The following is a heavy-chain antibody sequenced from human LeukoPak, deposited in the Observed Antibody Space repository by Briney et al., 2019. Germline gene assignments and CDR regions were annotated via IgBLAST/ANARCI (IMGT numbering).Heavy chain of an antibody. D-gene: IGHD2-15*01. CDR1: GFTFSNYA. Sequence: GGSVRLSCAASGFTFSNYAMNWVRQAPGKGLEWLSGVTGSGSSTCYADSVKGRFTISRDNSKNTLSLQMNSLRAEDTAIYYCAKGAGYCSGGSCFDQWGQATMVT. CDR2: VTGSGSST. V-gene: IGHV3-23*01. J-gene: IGHJ4*02. CDR3: AKGAGYCSGGSCFDQ.